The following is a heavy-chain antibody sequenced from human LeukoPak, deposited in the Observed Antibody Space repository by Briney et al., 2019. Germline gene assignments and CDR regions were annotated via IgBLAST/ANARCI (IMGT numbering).Heavy chain of an antibody. CDR2: MNPDSGNY. Sequence: ASVKVSCKASGYTFTSYDIDWVRQAAGQGLEWMGWMNPDSGNYGPAQKFQGRLTLTRDTSISKAYMELSSLTSEDTAVYYCTRARHCTTINSDPNIYWGREALSPSPQ. V-gene: IGHV1-8*01. CDR3: TRARHCTTINSDPNIY. CDR1: GYTFTSYD. D-gene: IGHD2-8*01. J-gene: IGHJ4*02.